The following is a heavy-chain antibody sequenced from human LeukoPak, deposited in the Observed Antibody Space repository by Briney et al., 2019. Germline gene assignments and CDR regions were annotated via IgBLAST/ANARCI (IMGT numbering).Heavy chain of an antibody. J-gene: IGHJ4*02. CDR3: AKGTDTCGRQNFDI. CDR2: ITSSGDGT. V-gene: IGHV3-23*01. Sequence: GGSVRLSCEASGFTLTSYAMHWVRQAPGKGLEWVSSITSSGDGTFYTDALSGRFTISRDNARKVVFLQMKSLRRGDSALYYCAKGTDTCGRQNFDIWGQGTLVTVSS. D-gene: IGHD2-21*01. CDR1: GFTLTSYA.